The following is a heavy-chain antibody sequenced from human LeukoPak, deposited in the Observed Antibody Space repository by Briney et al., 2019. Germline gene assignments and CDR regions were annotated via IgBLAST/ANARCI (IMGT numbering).Heavy chain of an antibody. V-gene: IGHV3-30*01. CDR3: AREQLNGRVVREMAPVDY. Sequence: GRSLRLSCAASGFTFSSYAMHWVRQAPGKGLEWVAVISYDGSNKYYADSVKGRFTISRDNSKNTLYLQMNSLRAEDTAVYYCAREQLNGRVVREMAPVDYWGQGTLVSVSS. CDR1: GFTFSSYA. D-gene: IGHD5-24*01. CDR2: ISYDGSNK. J-gene: IGHJ4*02.